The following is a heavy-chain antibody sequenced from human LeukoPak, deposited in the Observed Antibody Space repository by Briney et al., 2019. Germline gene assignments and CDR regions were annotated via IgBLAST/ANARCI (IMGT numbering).Heavy chain of an antibody. D-gene: IGHD1-14*01. CDR3: ARGNTGAWFDP. J-gene: IGHJ5*02. Sequence: SETLSLTCTVSGGSISSYYWSWIRQPPGKGLEWIGYIYYSGSTNYNPSLKSRVTISVDTSKNQFSLKLSSVTTADTAVYYCARGNTGAWFDPWGQGTPVTVSS. CDR1: GGSISSYY. V-gene: IGHV4-59*01. CDR2: IYYSGST.